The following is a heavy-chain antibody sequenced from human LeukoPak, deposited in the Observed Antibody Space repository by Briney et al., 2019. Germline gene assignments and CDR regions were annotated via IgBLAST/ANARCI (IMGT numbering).Heavy chain of an antibody. D-gene: IGHD4-23*01. Sequence: ASVKVSCKASGYTFTSDYMHWVRQAPGQGLEWMGIINPSGGSTSYAQKFQGRVTMTRDTYTSTVYMELSSLRSEDTAVYYCARVKGYGGMRGAFDIWGQGTMVTVSS. CDR1: GYTFTSDY. CDR3: ARVKGYGGMRGAFDI. V-gene: IGHV1-46*01. CDR2: INPSGGST. J-gene: IGHJ3*02.